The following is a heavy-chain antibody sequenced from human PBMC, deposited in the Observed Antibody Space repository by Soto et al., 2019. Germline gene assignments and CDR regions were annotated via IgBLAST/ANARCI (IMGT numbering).Heavy chain of an antibody. J-gene: IGHJ4*02. Sequence: GGSLRLSCAASGFTFSSYSMNWVRQAPGKGLEWVSSISSSSSYIYYADSVKGRFTISRDNAKNSLYLQMNSLRAEDTAVYYWARYMVRGAPGFDYWGQGPLVPAPS. V-gene: IGHV3-21*01. CDR1: GFTFSSYS. CDR3: ARYMVRGAPGFDY. CDR2: ISSSSSYI. D-gene: IGHD3-10*01.